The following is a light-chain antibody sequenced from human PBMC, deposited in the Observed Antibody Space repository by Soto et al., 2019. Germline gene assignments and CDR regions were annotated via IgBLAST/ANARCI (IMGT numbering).Light chain of an antibody. CDR2: GAS. V-gene: IGKV3-15*01. CDR1: QSVSSN. Sequence: EIVMKQSAATVSVSTGERATLSCRASQSVSSNLAWYQQKPGQAPRLLIYGASTRATGILARFSGSGSGTEFTLTISSLQSEDFAVYYCQHYKSYWTFSQGTKVDIK. CDR3: QHYKSYWT. J-gene: IGKJ1*01.